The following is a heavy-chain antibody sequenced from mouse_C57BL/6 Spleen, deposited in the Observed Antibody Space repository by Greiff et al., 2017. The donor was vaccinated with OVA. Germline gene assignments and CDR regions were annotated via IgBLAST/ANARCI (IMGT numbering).Heavy chain of an antibody. V-gene: IGHV5-6*01. J-gene: IGHJ2*01. CDR2: ISSGGSYT. CDR1: GFTFSSYG. D-gene: IGHD2-3*01. Sequence: DVQLVESGGDLVKPGGSLKLSCAASGFTFSSYGMSWVRQTPDKRLEWVATISSGGSYTYYPDSVKGRFTISRDNAKNTLYLQMSSLKSEDTAMYYCARLGIYDGYPYYFDYWGQGTTLTVSS. CDR3: ARLGIYDGYPYYFDY.